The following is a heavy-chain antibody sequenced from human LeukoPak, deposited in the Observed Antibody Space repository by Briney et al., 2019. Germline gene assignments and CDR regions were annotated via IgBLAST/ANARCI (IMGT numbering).Heavy chain of an antibody. CDR3: ARVEGYYYYMDV. V-gene: IGHV1-69*05. CDR1: GGTFSSYA. J-gene: IGHJ6*03. Sequence: SVKVSCKASGGTFSSYAISWVRQAPGQGLEWMGRIIPIFGTANYAQKFQGRVTITTDESTSTAYMELSSLRSEDTAVYYCARVEGYYYYMDVWGKGTTVTVSS. CDR2: IIPIFGTA.